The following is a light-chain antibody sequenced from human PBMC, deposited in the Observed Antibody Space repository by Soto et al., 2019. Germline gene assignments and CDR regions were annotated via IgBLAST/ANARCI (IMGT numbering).Light chain of an antibody. CDR1: ALSNQY. Sequence: SYELTQPPSMSVSPGQTARITCSGDALSNQYTYWYQQRPGQAPVLLIYKDSERPSGIPERFSGSSSGTTVTLTISGVQAEDEAAYYCQSADSTGGNGVFGGGTQLTVL. V-gene: IGLV3-25*02. CDR2: KDS. J-gene: IGLJ3*02. CDR3: QSADSTGGNGV.